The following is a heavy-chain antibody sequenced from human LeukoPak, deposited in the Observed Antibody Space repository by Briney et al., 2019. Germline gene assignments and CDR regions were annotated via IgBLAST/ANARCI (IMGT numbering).Heavy chain of an antibody. V-gene: IGHV1-2*02. CDR3: ARDLVVVTGLRTRGSFDI. CDR2: INPNSGGT. J-gene: IGHJ3*02. Sequence: ASVKVSCKASGYTFTGYYLHWVRQAPGQGLEWMGWINPNSGGTNYAQKFQGRVTVTRDTSTSTVYMELSSLRSGDTAVYYCARDLVVVTGLRTRGSFDIWGQGTMVTVSS. CDR1: GYTFTGYY. D-gene: IGHD2-21*02.